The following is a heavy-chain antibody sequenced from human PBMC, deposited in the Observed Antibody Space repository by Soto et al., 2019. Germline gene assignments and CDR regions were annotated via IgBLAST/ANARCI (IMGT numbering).Heavy chain of an antibody. D-gene: IGHD6-13*01. CDR1: GVTFSNAW. CDR2: IKSKTDGGTT. CDR3: TRRVVGIAAAGTLLQFDY. Sequence: PGGSLIFSCAASGVTFSNAWMNWVRQAPGKGLEWVGRIKSKTDGGTTDYAAPVKGRFTISRDDSKNTLYLQMNSLKTEDTAVYYCTRRVVGIAAAGTLLQFDYWGQGTLVTVSS. V-gene: IGHV3-15*07. J-gene: IGHJ4*02.